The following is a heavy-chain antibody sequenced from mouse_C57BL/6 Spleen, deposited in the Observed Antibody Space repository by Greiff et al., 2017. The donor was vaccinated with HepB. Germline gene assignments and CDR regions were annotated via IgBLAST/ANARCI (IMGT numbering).Heavy chain of an antibody. Sequence: EVKLMESGGDLVKPGGSLKLSCAASGFTFSSYGMSWVRQTPDKRLEWVATISSGGSYTYYPDSVKGRFTISRDNAKNTLYLQMSSPKSEDTAMYYCARPFITTAVFDVWGTGTTVTVSS. V-gene: IGHV5-6*01. CDR1: GFTFSSYG. CDR3: ARPFITTAVFDV. D-gene: IGHD1-1*01. J-gene: IGHJ1*03. CDR2: ISSGGSYT.